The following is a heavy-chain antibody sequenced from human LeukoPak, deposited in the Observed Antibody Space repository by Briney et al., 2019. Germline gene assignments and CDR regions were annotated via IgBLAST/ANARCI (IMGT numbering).Heavy chain of an antibody. CDR2: IYYGGST. Sequence: PSETLSLTCTVSGGSISSYYWSWFRQPPGKGLEWIGYIYYGGSTNYNPSLKSRVTISVDTSKNQFSLKLSSVTAADTAVYYCARHKRDFWSGYDVPYYYGMDVWGQGTTVTVSS. CDR3: ARHKRDFWSGYDVPYYYGMDV. CDR1: GGSISSYY. D-gene: IGHD3-3*01. V-gene: IGHV4-59*08. J-gene: IGHJ6*02.